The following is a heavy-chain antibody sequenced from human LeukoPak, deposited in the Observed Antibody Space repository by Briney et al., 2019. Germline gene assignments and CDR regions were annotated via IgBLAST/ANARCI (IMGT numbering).Heavy chain of an antibody. V-gene: IGHV1-18*01. CDR2: ISAYNGNT. CDR3: ARDLYPLLWFGELTYFDY. CDR1: GHTFTSYG. Sequence: ASVKVSCKASGHTFTSYGISWVRQAPGQGLEWMGWISAYNGNTNYAQKLQGRVTMTTDTSTSTAYMELRSLRSDDTAVYYCARDLYPLLWFGELTYFDYWGQGTLVTVSS. J-gene: IGHJ4*02. D-gene: IGHD3-10*01.